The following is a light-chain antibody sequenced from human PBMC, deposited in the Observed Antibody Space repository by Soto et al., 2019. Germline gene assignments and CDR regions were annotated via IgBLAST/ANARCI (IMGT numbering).Light chain of an antibody. V-gene: IGLV4-69*01. CDR3: QTWGTGIQV. CDR2: LNSDGSH. Sequence: QPVLTQSPSASASLGASVKLTCTLSSGHSSYAIAWHQQQPEKGPRYLMNLNSDGSHNKGDGIPDRFSGSSSGAVRYLTISSFQSEDEADYYCQTWGTGIQVFGGGTKLTVL. J-gene: IGLJ3*02. CDR1: SGHSSYA.